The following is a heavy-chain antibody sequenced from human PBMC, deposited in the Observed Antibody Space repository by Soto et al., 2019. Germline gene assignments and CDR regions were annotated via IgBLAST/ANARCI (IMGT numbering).Heavy chain of an antibody. CDR2: IYSGGST. Sequence: SGGSLRLSCAASGFTVSSNYMSWVRQAPGKGLEWVSVIYSGGSTYYADSVKGRFTISRDNSKNTLYLQMNSLRAEDTAVYYCARDHRAVAGRSGGMDVWGQGTTVTVSS. CDR1: GFTVSSNY. J-gene: IGHJ6*02. CDR3: ARDHRAVAGRSGGMDV. D-gene: IGHD6-19*01. V-gene: IGHV3-53*01.